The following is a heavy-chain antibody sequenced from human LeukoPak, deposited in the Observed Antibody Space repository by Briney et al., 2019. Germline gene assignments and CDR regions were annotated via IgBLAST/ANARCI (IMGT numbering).Heavy chain of an antibody. J-gene: IGHJ4*02. CDR3: AKGDPLDTAIAPDY. D-gene: IGHD5-18*01. CDR2: ISYDGSNK. V-gene: IGHV3-30*18. Sequence: GGSLRLSCAASGFTFSSYGMHWVRQAPGKGLEWVAVISYDGSNKYYADSVKGRFTISRDNSKNTLYLQMNSLRAEDTAVYYCAKGDPLDTAIAPDYWGQGTLVTVSS. CDR1: GFTFSSYG.